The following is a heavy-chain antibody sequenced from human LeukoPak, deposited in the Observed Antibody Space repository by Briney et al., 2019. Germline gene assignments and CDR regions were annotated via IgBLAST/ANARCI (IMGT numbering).Heavy chain of an antibody. J-gene: IGHJ4*02. CDR3: ARERSVLSGFDY. D-gene: IGHD3-16*01. V-gene: IGHV3-53*01. CDR2: IYSGSGGTT. Sequence: ETLSLTCAVYGGSFSGYSWSWVRQAPGKGLEWVSVIYSGSGGTTYYADSVKGRFTISRDNSKNTLYLQMNSLRAEDTAVYYCARERSVLSGFDYWGQGTLVTVSS. CDR1: GGSFSGYS.